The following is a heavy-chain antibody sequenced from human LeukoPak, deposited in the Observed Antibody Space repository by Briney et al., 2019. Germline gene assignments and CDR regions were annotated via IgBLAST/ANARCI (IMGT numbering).Heavy chain of an antibody. V-gene: IGHV4-59*01. D-gene: IGHD5-12*01. J-gene: IGHJ4*02. CDR2: IYHSGST. CDR3: ARGGGYASPIGY. CDR1: GFSISTYY. Sequence: SETLSLTCTLSGFSISTYYLSWIRQPPGKGLEWMGYIYHSGSTNYNPSLKSRVTISVDTSKNQFSLKLSSVTAADTAVYYCARGGGYASPIGYWGQGALVTVSS.